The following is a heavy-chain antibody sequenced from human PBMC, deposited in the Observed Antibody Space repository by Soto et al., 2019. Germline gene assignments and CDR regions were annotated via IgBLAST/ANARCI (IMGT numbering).Heavy chain of an antibody. Sequence: PGESLKISCKGSGYSFTTYWINWVRQMPVKGLEFMGSIDPIYSYTNYSPSFQGHVTISSYNSISTSYLQLIILKASDTAMYYCARMHRDYEYFEYWGQGTLVTVSS. J-gene: IGHJ4*02. D-gene: IGHD4-17*01. CDR3: ARMHRDYEYFEY. CDR1: GYSFTTYW. V-gene: IGHV5-10-1*01. CDR2: IDPIYSYT.